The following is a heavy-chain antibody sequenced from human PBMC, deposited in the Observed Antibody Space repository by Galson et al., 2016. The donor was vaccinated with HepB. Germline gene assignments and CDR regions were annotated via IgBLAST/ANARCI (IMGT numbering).Heavy chain of an antibody. Sequence: SLRLSCAASGFTFDSYAMSWVRQAPGKGLEWVSTIGSSGNTYYADSVKGRFTISRDNSKNTLYLQMDSLRAEDTAVYYCAKWIDYGVGSYDHWGQGTLVTVSS. CDR2: IGSSGNT. D-gene: IGHD3-10*01. CDR1: GFTFDSYA. CDR3: AKWIDYGVGSYDH. V-gene: IGHV3-23*01. J-gene: IGHJ4*02.